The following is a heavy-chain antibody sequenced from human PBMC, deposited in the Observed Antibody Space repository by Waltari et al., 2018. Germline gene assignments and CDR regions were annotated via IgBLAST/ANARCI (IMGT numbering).Heavy chain of an antibody. Sequence: DVKLVESGCGLIQPGGSPRLSCAAPGFTVRINYMTWVRQALGKGLEGVSVIYGAGTTYYADSLKGRFTISRDNSKNTLYLQMNSLRGEDTAVYYWARGRLVGYYYYYMDVWGKGTTVTVSS. CDR1: GFTVRINY. CDR3: ARGRLVGYYYYYMDV. J-gene: IGHJ6*03. CDR2: IYGAGTT. D-gene: IGHD6-25*01. V-gene: IGHV3-53*01.